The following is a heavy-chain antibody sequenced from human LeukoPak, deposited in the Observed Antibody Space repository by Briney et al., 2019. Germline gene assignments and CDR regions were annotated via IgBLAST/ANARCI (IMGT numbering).Heavy chain of an antibody. CDR3: VKLRGIYLDFDY. D-gene: IGHD1-26*01. J-gene: IGHJ4*02. V-gene: IGHV3-23*01. CDR1: GFTFSSYA. CDR2: IIGSGGYT. Sequence: GGSLRLSCAASGFTFSSYAMSWVCQAPGKGLEWVSAIIGSGGYTYYADSVKGRFTISRDNSKNTLSLQMDSLRAEDTAVYYCVKLRGIYLDFDYWGQGTLVTVSS.